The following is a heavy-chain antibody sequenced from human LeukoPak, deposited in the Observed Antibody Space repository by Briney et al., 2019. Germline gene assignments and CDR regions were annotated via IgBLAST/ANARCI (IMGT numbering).Heavy chain of an antibody. V-gene: IGHV1-3*01. D-gene: IGHD5-18*01. CDR3: ARVLPPEVGYSYGPGDY. J-gene: IGHJ4*02. CDR2: INAGNGNT. CDR1: GYTFTSYA. Sequence: ASVKVSCKASGYTFTSYAMHWVRQAPGQRLEWMGWINAGNGNTKYSQKFQGRVTITRDTSASTAYMELSSLRSEDTAVYYCARVLPPEVGYSYGPGDYWGQGTLVTVSS.